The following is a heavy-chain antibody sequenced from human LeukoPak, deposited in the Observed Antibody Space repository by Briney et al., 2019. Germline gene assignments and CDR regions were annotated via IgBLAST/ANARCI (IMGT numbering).Heavy chain of an antibody. CDR3: ARVKDTVATRFSHRQYHHYYNMDV. V-gene: IGHV1-8*03. D-gene: IGHD5-12*01. J-gene: IGHJ6*03. CDR2: MNPKSGNT. Sequence: ASVKVSCKASGYTFTRYDINWVRQATGQGLEWMGWMNPKSGNTGHAQKFQGRGTITRDTSISTVYMELSSLRSEDTAVYYCARVKDTVATRFSHRQYHHYYNMDVWGKGTTVTVSS. CDR1: GYTFTRYD.